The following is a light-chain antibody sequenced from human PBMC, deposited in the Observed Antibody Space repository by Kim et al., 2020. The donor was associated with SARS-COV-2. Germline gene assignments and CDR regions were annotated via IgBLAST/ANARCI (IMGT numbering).Light chain of an antibody. CDR1: QSISSRY. CDR3: QQYDTLYT. V-gene: IGKV3-20*01. J-gene: IGKJ2*01. CDR2: GAS. Sequence: IVLTQSPGTLSLSPGERATLSCRASQSISSRYLAWYQQKRGQAPRLLMFGASSRATGIPDRFSGSGSGTDFTLTINRLEFEDFAVYYCQQYDTLYTFGQGTKLEI.